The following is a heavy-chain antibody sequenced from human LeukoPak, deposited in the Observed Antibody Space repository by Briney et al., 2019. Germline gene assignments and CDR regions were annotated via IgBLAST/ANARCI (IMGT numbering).Heavy chain of an antibody. J-gene: IGHJ6*02. D-gene: IGHD4-17*01. Sequence: AASVKVSCKASGYTFTSYGISWVRQAPGQGLEWMGWISAYNGNTNYAQKLQGRVTMTTDTSTSTAYMELRSLRSDDTAVYYCARASDYPPDYYYGMDVWGQGTTVTVSS. CDR1: GYTFTSYG. CDR2: ISAYNGNT. V-gene: IGHV1-18*01. CDR3: ARASDYPPDYYYGMDV.